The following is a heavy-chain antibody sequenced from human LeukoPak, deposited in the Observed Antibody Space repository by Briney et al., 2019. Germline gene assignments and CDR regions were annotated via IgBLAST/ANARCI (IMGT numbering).Heavy chain of an antibody. J-gene: IGHJ4*02. Sequence: GGTLRLSCAASGFTFSSFGLSWVRQAPGKGLEWVSAISGPGSSTYYADSVRGRFTISRDNSKNTLFLQMNSLRVEDTAVYYCARGVFNWGQGTLVTVSS. CDR3: ARGVFN. D-gene: IGHD3-10*01. CDR1: GFTFSSFG. CDR2: ISGPGSST. V-gene: IGHV3-23*01.